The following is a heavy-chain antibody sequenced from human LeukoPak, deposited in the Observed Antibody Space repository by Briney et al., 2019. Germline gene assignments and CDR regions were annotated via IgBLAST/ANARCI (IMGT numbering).Heavy chain of an antibody. CDR1: GGSISSSSYY. CDR3: ARGVSEGLKGTGETRIAAAGIPRYWFDP. V-gene: IGHV4-39*07. CDR2: IYYSGGT. D-gene: IGHD6-13*01. Sequence: SETLSLTCTVSGGSISSSSYYWGWIRQPPGKGLEWSGSIYYSGGTYYNPSLKSRVTISVDTSKNQFSLKLSSVTAADTAVYYCARGVSEGLKGTGETRIAAAGIPRYWFDPWGQGTLVTVSS. J-gene: IGHJ5*02.